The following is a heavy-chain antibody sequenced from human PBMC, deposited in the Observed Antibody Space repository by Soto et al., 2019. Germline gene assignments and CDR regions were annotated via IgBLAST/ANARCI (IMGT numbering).Heavy chain of an antibody. CDR2: MFYSGLT. D-gene: IGHD2-15*01. V-gene: IGHV4-39*01. CDR1: GYSVSSSDYY. J-gene: IGHJ6*02. CDR3: APLTVSLSGPYGIHV. Sequence: GPGPRFASETLSLTCSVSGYSVSSSDYYWAWIRQPPGKGLEWIGSMFYSGLTYYNPSLKSRVTLSVDTSKNHFSVRLNSVTAADTAVYYCAPLTVSLSGPYGIHVWGQGTTVTVSS.